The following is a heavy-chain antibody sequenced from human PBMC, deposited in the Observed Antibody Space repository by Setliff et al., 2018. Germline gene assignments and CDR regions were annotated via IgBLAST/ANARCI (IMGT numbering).Heavy chain of an antibody. CDR1: GFTFNTYA. CDR3: VKDVVGYSSTWPKRDYFDY. D-gene: IGHD6-13*01. Sequence: PGGSLSLSCAASGFTFNTYAMSWVRQPPGKGLEWVSSISDTALGIYYADSVRGRFTISRDNSKKTLYLQMNSLRAEDTAVYYCVKDVVGYSSTWPKRDYFDYWGQGTLVTVSS. V-gene: IGHV3-23*01. CDR2: ISDTALGI. J-gene: IGHJ4*02.